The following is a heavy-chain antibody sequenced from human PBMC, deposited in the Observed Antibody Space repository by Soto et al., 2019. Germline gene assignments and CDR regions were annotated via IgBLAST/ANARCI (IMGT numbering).Heavy chain of an antibody. D-gene: IGHD2-15*01. Sequence: ASVKVSCKVYRYTLTEVSMHWVRQAPEQGLEWMGGFDPENDETNYAQRFQGRFTMTEDSSTDTAFMELNSLRSDETAVYYCTTAAYCSGATGYSGHNWFDPWGQGTLVTVSS. CDR1: RYTLTEVS. V-gene: IGHV1-24*01. CDR2: FDPENDET. CDR3: TTAAYCSGATGYSGHNWFDP. J-gene: IGHJ5*02.